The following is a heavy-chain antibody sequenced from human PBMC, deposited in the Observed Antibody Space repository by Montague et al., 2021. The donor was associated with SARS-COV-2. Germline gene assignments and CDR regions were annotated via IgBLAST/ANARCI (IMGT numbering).Heavy chain of an antibody. J-gene: IGHJ4*01. Sequence: SLRLSCAASGFTFSSFDMHWVRQPPGKGLEWVALISYDGSNQNYADSVKGRFTISRDNSKNTLFLQMNSLRVEDTAVYYCAKDLTYYAAGRYLIAYQLDYWGHGSLVTVSS. V-gene: IGHV3-30*18. CDR3: AKDLTYYAAGRYLIAYQLDY. D-gene: IGHD3-10*01. CDR2: ISYDGSNQ. CDR1: GFTFSSFD.